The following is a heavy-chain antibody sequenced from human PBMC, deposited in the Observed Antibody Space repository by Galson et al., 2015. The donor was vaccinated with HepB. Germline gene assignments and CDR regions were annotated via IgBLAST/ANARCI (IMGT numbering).Heavy chain of an antibody. V-gene: IGHV3-30*18. CDR2: ISYDGSNK. D-gene: IGHD1-26*01. J-gene: IGHJ4*02. CDR3: AKDRERGAGLDY. CDR1: GFTFSSYG. Sequence: SLRLSCAASGFTFSSYGMHWVRQAPGKGLEWVAVISYDGSNKYYADSVKGRFTISRDNSKNTLYLQMNRLRAEDTAVYYCAKDRERGAGLDYWGQGTLVTVSS.